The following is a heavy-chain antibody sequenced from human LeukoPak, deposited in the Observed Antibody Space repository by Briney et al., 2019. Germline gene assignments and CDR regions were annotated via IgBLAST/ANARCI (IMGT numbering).Heavy chain of an antibody. D-gene: IGHD3-22*01. J-gene: IGHJ4*02. CDR1: GITLSNYG. V-gene: IGHV3-23*01. Sequence: GGSLRLSCAVSGITLSNYGMSWVRQAPGKGLEWVAGISDSGGRTNYADSVKGRFTISRDNPKNTLYLQMNSLRAGDTAVYFCAKRGVVIRVILVGFHKEAYYFDSWRQGALVTVSS. CDR3: AKRGVVIRVILVGFHKEAYYFDS. CDR2: ISDSGGRT.